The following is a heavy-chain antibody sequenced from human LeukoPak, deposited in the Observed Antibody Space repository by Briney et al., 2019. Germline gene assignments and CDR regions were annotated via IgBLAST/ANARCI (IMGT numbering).Heavy chain of an antibody. D-gene: IGHD3-10*01. CDR2: ISWNSGSI. CDR3: AKSKAMVRGYYFDY. J-gene: IGHJ4*02. CDR1: GFTFDDYA. V-gene: IGHV3-9*01. Sequence: GGSLRLSCAASGFTFDDYAMHWVRQAPGKGLEWDSGISWNSGSIGYADSVKGRFTISRDNAKNSLYLQMNSLRAEDTALYYCAKSKAMVRGYYFDYWGQGTLVTVSS.